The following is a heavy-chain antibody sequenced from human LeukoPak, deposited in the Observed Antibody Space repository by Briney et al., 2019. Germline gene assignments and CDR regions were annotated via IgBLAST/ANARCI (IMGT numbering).Heavy chain of an antibody. CDR3: ARSRATMVRGVMGY. D-gene: IGHD3-10*01. CDR2: INPNSGGT. Sequence: ASVKVSCKASGYTFTSNYMHWVRQAPGQGLEWMGWINPNSGGTNYAQKFQGRVTMTRDTSISTAYMELSRLRSDDTAVYYCARSRATMVRGVMGYWGRGTLVTVSS. J-gene: IGHJ4*02. V-gene: IGHV1-2*02. CDR1: GYTFTSNY.